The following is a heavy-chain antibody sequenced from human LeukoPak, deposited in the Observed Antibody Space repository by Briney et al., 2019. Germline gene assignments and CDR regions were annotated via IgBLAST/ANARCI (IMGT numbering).Heavy chain of an antibody. V-gene: IGHV4-34*01. CDR1: GGSFSGYY. CDR3: ASSIDYYDSSGYYSDGFDY. J-gene: IGHJ4*02. CDR2: INHSGST. Sequence: SETLSLTCVVYGGSFSGYYWSWIRQPPGKGLEWIGEINHSGSTNYNPSLKSRVTISVDTSKNQFSLKLSSVTAADTAVYYCASSIDYYDSSGYYSDGFDYWGQGTLVTVSS. D-gene: IGHD3-22*01.